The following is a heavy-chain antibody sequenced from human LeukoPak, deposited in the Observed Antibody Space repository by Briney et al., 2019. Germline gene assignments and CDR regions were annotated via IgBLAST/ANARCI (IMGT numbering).Heavy chain of an antibody. Sequence: GGSLRRSCAASGFTFSDYYMSWIRQAPGKGLEWVSYISSSGSTIYYADSGKGRFTISRDNAKNSLYLQMNSLRAEDTAVYYCARGSGYYYYYYMDVWGKGTTVTVSS. CDR3: ARGSGYYYYYYMDV. J-gene: IGHJ6*03. CDR1: GFTFSDYY. V-gene: IGHV3-11*04. CDR2: ISSSGSTI.